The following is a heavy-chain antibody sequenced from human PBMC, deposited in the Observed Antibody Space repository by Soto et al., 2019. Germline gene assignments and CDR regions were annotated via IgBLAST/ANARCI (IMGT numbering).Heavy chain of an antibody. V-gene: IGHV3-23*01. Sequence: GESLRLSCAASGFTFSSYAMSWVRQAPGKGLEWVSAISGSGGSTYYADSVKGRFTISRDNSKNTLYLQMNSLRAEDTAVYYCAKDDDYYGSGWSDWGQGTMVTVSS. CDR3: AKDDDYYGSGWSD. CDR2: ISGSGGST. CDR1: GFTFSSYA. D-gene: IGHD3-10*01. J-gene: IGHJ3*01.